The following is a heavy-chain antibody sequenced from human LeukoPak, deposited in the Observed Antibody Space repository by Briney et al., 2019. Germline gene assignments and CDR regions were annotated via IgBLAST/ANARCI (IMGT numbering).Heavy chain of an antibody. Sequence: SETLSLTRAVYGGSFSGYYWSWIRQPPGKGLEWIGEINHSGSTNYNPSLKSRVTISVDTSKNQFSLKLSSVTAADTAVYYCARVSVVPAAYFDYWGQGTLVTVSS. D-gene: IGHD2-2*01. J-gene: IGHJ4*02. V-gene: IGHV4-34*01. CDR3: ARVSVVPAAYFDY. CDR2: INHSGST. CDR1: GGSFSGYY.